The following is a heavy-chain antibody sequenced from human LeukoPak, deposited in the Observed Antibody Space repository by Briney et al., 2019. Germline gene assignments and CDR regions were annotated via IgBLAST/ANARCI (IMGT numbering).Heavy chain of an antibody. Sequence: PGGCLRLSCAASGFTFSSYAMSWVRQAPGKGLECGSAISGSGASTYYADSVKGRFTISRDNSKNTLYLQMNSLRAEDTAVYYCAKVLVRTGYSGFGYWGQGTLVTVSS. CDR2: ISGSGAST. CDR3: AKVLVRTGYSGFGY. CDR1: GFTFSSYA. V-gene: IGHV3-23*01. J-gene: IGHJ4*02. D-gene: IGHD3-9*01.